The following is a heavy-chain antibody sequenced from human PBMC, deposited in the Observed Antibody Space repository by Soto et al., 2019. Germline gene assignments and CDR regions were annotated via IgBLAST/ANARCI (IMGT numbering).Heavy chain of an antibody. CDR1: GGSISSGGYY. CDR3: ARALAVAGTFSRYYFDY. Sequence: SETLSLTCTVSGGSISSGGYYWSWIRQHPGKGLEWIGYIYYSGSTYYNPSLKSRVTISVDTSKNQFSLKLSSVTAADTAVYYCARALAVAGTFSRYYFDYWGQGTLVAVSS. CDR2: IYYSGST. J-gene: IGHJ4*02. D-gene: IGHD6-19*01. V-gene: IGHV4-31*03.